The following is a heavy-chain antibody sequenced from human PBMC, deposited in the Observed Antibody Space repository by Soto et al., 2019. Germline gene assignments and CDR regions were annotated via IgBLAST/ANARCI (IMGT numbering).Heavy chain of an antibody. J-gene: IGHJ4*02. CDR3: AKDHGDCSSTSCYPDY. V-gene: IGHV3-23*01. Sequence: HPGGSLRLSCAASGFTFSSYAMSWVRQAPGKGLEWVSAISGSGGSTYYADSVKGRFTISRDNSKNTLYLQMNSLRAEDTAVYYCAKDHGDCSSTSCYPDYWGQGTLVTVSS. D-gene: IGHD2-2*01. CDR2: ISGSGGST. CDR1: GFTFSSYA.